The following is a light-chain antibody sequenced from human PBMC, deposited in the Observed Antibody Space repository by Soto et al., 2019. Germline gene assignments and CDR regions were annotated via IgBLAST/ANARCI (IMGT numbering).Light chain of an antibody. V-gene: IGLV2-8*01. CDR2: EVS. CDR1: SSDVGGHNF. CDR3: SSYAGRYNFYV. J-gene: IGLJ1*01. Sequence: SVLTQPPSASGSPGQSVTISCTGTSSDVGGHNFVSWYQHHPGKAPKLMIYEVSKRPSGVPDRFSASKSGNTASLTVSGLQAEDEADYYCSSYAGRYNFYVFGTGTKV.